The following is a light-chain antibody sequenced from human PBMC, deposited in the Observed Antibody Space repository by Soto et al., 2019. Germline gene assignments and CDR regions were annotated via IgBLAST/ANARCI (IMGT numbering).Light chain of an antibody. J-gene: IGLJ3*02. Sequence: QLVLTQSPSASASLGASVKLTCTLSNGHSNYAIAWHQQRPQRGPRYLMQFNNDGSHHKGDGIPDRFSGSSSGAERYLTIPSLQSEDEADYYCQTWGTGFRVFGGGTKVTVL. CDR3: QTWGTGFRV. V-gene: IGLV4-69*01. CDR1: NGHSNYA. CDR2: FNNDGSH.